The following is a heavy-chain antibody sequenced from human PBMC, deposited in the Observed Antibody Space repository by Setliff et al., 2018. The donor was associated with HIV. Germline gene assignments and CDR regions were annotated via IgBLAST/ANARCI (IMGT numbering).Heavy chain of an antibody. J-gene: IGHJ4*02. CDR2: IAPSSGGI. Sequence: ASVKVSCKASGYTFTSYILHWVRQAAGQGLEWVGRIAPSSGGIHYAQKFQDRVTMTRDTSTRTVYMDLSRLRSEDTAVSYCSWDFPGGQKGVDSWVQG. D-gene: IGHD3-16*01. CDR1: GYTFTSYI. CDR3: SWDFPGGQKGVDS. V-gene: IGHV1-46*01.